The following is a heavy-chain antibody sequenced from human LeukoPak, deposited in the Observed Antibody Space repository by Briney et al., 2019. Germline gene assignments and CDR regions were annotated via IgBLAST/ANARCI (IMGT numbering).Heavy chain of an antibody. CDR1: GYTFTGYY. J-gene: IGHJ4*02. V-gene: IGHV1-2*02. Sequence: VASVKVSCKASGYTFTGYYMHWVRQAPGQGLEWMGWINPNTGDTNYAQKFQGRVTMTRDTSVSTAYMELSRLRSDDTAVYYCARDGGFDYWGQGTLVTVSS. CDR2: INPNTGDT. CDR3: ARDGGFDY. D-gene: IGHD3-16*01.